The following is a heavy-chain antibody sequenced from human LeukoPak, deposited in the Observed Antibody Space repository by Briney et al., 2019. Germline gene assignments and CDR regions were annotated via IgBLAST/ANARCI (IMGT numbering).Heavy chain of an antibody. CDR3: ARGALVATRFDY. CDR1: GGSISRGGYY. D-gene: IGHD5-24*01. V-gene: IGHV4-31*03. J-gene: IGHJ4*02. CDR2: IYYSGST. Sequence: PSQTLSLTCTVSGGSISRGGYYWRWIRQPPGKGLEWIGYIYYSGSTYYNPSLKSRVTISVDTSKNQSSLKLSSVTAADTAVYYCARGALVATRFDYWGQGTLVTVSS.